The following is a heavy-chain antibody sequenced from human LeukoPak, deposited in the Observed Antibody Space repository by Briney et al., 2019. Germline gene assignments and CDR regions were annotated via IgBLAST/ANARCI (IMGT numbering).Heavy chain of an antibody. D-gene: IGHD2-21*02. J-gene: IGHJ4*02. CDR3: AAWDCGGDYYPPNFDY. V-gene: IGHV1-58*02. CDR1: GFTFTSSA. Sequence: SVKVSCKASGFTFTSSAMQWVRQARGQRLEWIGWIVVGSGNTNYAQKFQERVTITRDMSTSTAYMELSSLRSEDTAVYYCAAWDCGGDYYPPNFDYWGQGTLVTVSS. CDR2: IVVGSGNT.